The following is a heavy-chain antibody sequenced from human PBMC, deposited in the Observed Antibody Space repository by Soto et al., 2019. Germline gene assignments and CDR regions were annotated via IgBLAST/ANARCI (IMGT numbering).Heavy chain of an antibody. CDR2: INHSGST. J-gene: IGHJ4*02. CDR3: AGSFGPREYSGYDGPSYFDY. V-gene: IGHV4-34*01. Sequence: SETLSLTCAVYGGSFSGYYWSWIRQPPGKGLEWIGEINHSGSTNYNPSLKSRVTISVDTSKNQFSLKLGSVTAAETAVYYCAGSFGPREYSGYDGPSYFDYWGQGTLVTVSS. CDR1: GGSFSGYY. D-gene: IGHD5-12*01.